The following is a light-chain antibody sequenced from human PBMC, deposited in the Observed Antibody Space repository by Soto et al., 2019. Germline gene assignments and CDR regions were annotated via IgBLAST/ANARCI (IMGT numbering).Light chain of an antibody. Sequence: DIQLTQSPSSLFASVGDRVTITCRSSQDISDFLNWYQHRPGKAPELLIYDAYNLEAGVPSRFSGSGSGTDFTFTISSLQPEDIATYYCQQYEIFPITFGQGTRLEI. CDR2: DAY. J-gene: IGKJ5*01. V-gene: IGKV1-33*01. CDR3: QQYEIFPIT. CDR1: QDISDF.